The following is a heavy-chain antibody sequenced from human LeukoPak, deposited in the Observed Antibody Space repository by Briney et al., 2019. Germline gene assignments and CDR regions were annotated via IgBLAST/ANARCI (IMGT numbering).Heavy chain of an antibody. CDR2: IIPIFGTA. J-gene: IGHJ4*02. Sequence: ASVKVSCKASGGTFSSYAISWVRQAPGQGLEWMGGIIPIFGTANYAQKFQGRVTITADESTSTAYMELSSLRSEDTAVYYCAREDVDTAMVDYWGQGTLVTVSS. D-gene: IGHD5-18*01. V-gene: IGHV1-69*01. CDR1: GGTFSSYA. CDR3: AREDVDTAMVDY.